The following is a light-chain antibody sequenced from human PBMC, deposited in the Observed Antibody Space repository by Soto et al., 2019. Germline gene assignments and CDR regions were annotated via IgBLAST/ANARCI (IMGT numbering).Light chain of an antibody. CDR2: VVF. V-gene: IGLV2-14*03. J-gene: IGLJ1*01. CDR1: NNDVGGYNY. CDR3: TSFTAGSIPYV. Sequence: QSALTQPASVSGSPGQAITISCTGTNNDVGGYNYVSWYQHFPAKSPHLFFYVVFLRPSGFFYRFSGSRFGTPASLTFFGLQAEDEADYYCTSFTAGSIPYVLGTGTKVTVL.